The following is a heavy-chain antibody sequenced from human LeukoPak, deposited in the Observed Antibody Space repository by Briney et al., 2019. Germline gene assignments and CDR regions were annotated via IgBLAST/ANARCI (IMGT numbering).Heavy chain of an antibody. Sequence: GGSLRLSCAASGFSFSTYGMHWVRQAPGKGLEWVAIIWFDGSIEPYADSVKGRFTISRDNSKNTVYLQMNSLRAEDTAVYYCARLNGALAGLDCWGRGTLVTVSS. J-gene: IGHJ4*02. CDR2: IWFDGSIE. CDR3: ARLNGALAGLDC. D-gene: IGHD6-19*01. CDR1: GFSFSTYG. V-gene: IGHV3-33*01.